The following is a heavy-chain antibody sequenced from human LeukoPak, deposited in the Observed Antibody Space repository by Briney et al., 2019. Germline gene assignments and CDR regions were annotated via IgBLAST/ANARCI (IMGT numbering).Heavy chain of an antibody. J-gene: IGHJ4*02. D-gene: IGHD3-22*01. CDR1: GYTFTGYY. V-gene: IGHV1-2*06. CDR2: INPNSGGT. Sequence: ASVKVSCKASGYTFTGYYMHWVRQAPGQGLEWMGRINPNSGGTNYAQKFQGRVTMTRDTSISTAYMELSRLRSDDTAVYYCASIEVVVVIRDQRWPQSTLDYWGQGTLVTVSS. CDR3: ASIEVVVVIRDQRWPQSTLDY.